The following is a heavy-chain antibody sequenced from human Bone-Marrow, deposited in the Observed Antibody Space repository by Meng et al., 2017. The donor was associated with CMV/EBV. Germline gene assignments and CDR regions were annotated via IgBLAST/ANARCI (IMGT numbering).Heavy chain of an antibody. V-gene: IGHV4-61*01. CDR1: GGSVSSGSYY. CDR2: IYYSGST. D-gene: IGHD1-7*01. J-gene: IGHJ3*02. CDR3: ARGPLYNWNYDAFDI. Sequence: SETLSLTCTVSGGSVSSGSYYWSWIRQPPGKGLEWIGYIYYSGSTNYNPSLKSRVTISVDTSKNQFSLKLSSVTAADTAVYYCARGPLYNWNYDAFDIWGQGTMVTVSS.